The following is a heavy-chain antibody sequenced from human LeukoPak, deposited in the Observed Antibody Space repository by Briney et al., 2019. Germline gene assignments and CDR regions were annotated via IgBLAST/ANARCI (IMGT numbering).Heavy chain of an antibody. D-gene: IGHD4-17*01. V-gene: IGHV3-21*01. J-gene: IGHJ6*04. CDR1: GLTFSSYS. Sequence: GGSLRLSCAASGLTFSSYSMNWVRQAPGKGLEWVSSISSSSSYIYYADSVKGRFTISRDNAKNSLYLQMNSLRAEDTAVYYCASSGVTTVTYYYYGMDVWGKGTTVTVSS. CDR2: ISSSSSYI. CDR3: ASSGVTTVTYYYYGMDV.